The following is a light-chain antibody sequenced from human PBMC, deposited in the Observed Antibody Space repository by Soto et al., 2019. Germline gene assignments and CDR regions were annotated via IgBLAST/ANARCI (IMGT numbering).Light chain of an antibody. J-gene: IGKJ3*01. CDR3: QQRINWPPT. V-gene: IGKV3-11*01. CDR2: DES. Sequence: EFVLTQSPATLSLSPGERATLSCRASQGISNYLAWYQQKPGQAPRLLIYDESNRATGIPARFSGSGSGTAFTLTISSLAPDDSAVYYGQQRINWPPTFGPGTKVDIK. CDR1: QGISNY.